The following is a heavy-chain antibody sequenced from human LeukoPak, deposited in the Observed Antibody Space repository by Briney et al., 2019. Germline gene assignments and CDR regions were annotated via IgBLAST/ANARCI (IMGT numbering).Heavy chain of an antibody. Sequence: SQTLSLTCTVSGGSISSGGYYWSWIRQHPGKGLEWIGYIYYSGSTYYNPSLKSRVTISVDTSKNQFSLKLSSVTAADTAVYYCARNYYGSGSYDSWGQGTLVTASS. CDR3: ARNYYGSGSYDS. D-gene: IGHD3-10*01. CDR1: GGSISSGGYY. J-gene: IGHJ5*02. V-gene: IGHV4-31*03. CDR2: IYYSGST.